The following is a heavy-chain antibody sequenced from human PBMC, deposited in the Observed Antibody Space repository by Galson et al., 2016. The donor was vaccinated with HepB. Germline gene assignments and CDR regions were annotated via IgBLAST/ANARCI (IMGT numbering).Heavy chain of an antibody. J-gene: IGHJ4*02. CDR3: ARWGDSLFDY. CDR2: ISYSGRN. Sequence: SETLSLTCIVSGGSISSYYCTWIRQPPGKGLEWLGYISYSGRNNYNTTLKSRFTISEDTSKNPPSLKLSSVTAADAAVYYCARWGDSLFDYWGRGSLVTVSS. CDR1: GGSISSYY. D-gene: IGHD5-18*01. V-gene: IGHV4-59*08.